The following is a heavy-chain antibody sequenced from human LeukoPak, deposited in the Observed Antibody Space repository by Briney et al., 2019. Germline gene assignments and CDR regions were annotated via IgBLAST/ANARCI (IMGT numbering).Heavy chain of an antibody. CDR2: INPNSGGT. CDR3: ARDGELQGFGY. CDR1: GYTFTGYY. J-gene: IGHJ4*02. Sequence: ASDKVSCKASGYTFTGYYIHWVRQAPGQGLGGMRWINPNSGGTNYAQKFQGRVAMTRDTSRRTAYMELSSLRSDDTAVYYCARDGELQGFGYWGQVTLVSVAS. D-gene: IGHD1-26*01. V-gene: IGHV1-2*02.